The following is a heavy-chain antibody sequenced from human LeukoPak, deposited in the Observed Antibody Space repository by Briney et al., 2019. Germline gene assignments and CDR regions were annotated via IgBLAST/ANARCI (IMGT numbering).Heavy chain of an antibody. J-gene: IGHJ4*02. D-gene: IGHD2-2*03. CDR1: GFTFSSYE. Sequence: GGSLRLSCGASGFTFSSYEMIWVRQIPGKGLEWVSYISSSGTSLQYADSVKGRFTISRDNSKNTLYLQMNSLRDEDTAVYYCAKDSHWILFDDWGQGTLVTVSS. CDR2: ISSSGTSL. V-gene: IGHV3-48*03. CDR3: AKDSHWILFDD.